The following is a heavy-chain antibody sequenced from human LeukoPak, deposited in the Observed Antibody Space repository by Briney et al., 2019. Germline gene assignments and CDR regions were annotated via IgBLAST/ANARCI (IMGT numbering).Heavy chain of an antibody. CDR1: GYSISSGYY. J-gene: IGHJ4*02. Sequence: SETLSVTCAVSGYSISSGYYWGWIRQPPGKGLEWIRSIYHSGSTYYNPSLKSRVTISVDTSKSQFSLKLSSVTAADTAVYYCAGDRDYGSGSYYEYWGQGTLVTVSS. CDR2: IYHSGST. V-gene: IGHV4-38-2*02. D-gene: IGHD3-10*01. CDR3: AGDRDYGSGSYYEY.